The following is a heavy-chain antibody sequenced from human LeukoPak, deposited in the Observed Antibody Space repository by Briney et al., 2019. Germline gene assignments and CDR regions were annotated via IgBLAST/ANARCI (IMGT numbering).Heavy chain of an antibody. J-gene: IGHJ4*02. CDR2: ISYDGSNK. Sequence: GGSLRLSCAASGFTFSSYAMHWVRQAPGKGLEWVAVISYDGSNKYYADSVKGRFTISRDNSKNTLYLQMNSLRAEDTAVYYCARTPITIFGVVTTTFDYWGQGTLVTVSS. CDR3: ARTPITIFGVVTTTFDY. D-gene: IGHD3-3*01. CDR1: GFTFSSYA. V-gene: IGHV3-30*04.